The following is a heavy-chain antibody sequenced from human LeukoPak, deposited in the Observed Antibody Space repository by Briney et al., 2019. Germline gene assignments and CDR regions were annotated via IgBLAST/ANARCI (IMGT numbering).Heavy chain of an antibody. J-gene: IGHJ5*02. CDR1: GFTFSSYG. D-gene: IGHD1-26*01. CDR3: ARSLVVGATYPYH. Sequence: GGSLRLSCAAPGFTFSSYGMTWVRQAPGKGLEWVSYISSSSSTIYYADSVKGRFTISRDNAKNSLYLQLNSLRAEDTAVYYCARSLVVGATYPYHWGQGTLVTVSS. V-gene: IGHV3-48*01. CDR2: ISSSSSTI.